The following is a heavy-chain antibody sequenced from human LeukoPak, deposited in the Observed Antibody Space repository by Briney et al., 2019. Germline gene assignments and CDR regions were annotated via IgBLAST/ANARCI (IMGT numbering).Heavy chain of an antibody. CDR2: ISSSGSTI. Sequence: GSLRLSCAASGFTFSDYYMSWIRQAPGKGREWVSYISSSGSTIYYADSVKGRFTISRDNAKNSLYLQMNSLRAEDTAVYYCARGSVDFWSGYQEYYFDYWGQGTLVTVSS. D-gene: IGHD3-3*01. V-gene: IGHV3-11*01. CDR1: GFTFSDYY. J-gene: IGHJ4*02. CDR3: ARGSVDFWSGYQEYYFDY.